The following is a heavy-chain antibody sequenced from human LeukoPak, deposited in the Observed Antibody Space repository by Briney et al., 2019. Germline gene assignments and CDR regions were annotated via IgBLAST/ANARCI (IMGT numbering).Heavy chain of an antibody. CDR1: GYTFTNYW. V-gene: IGHV5-51*01. CDR3: ARVLYSSDWLYYFDY. J-gene: IGHJ4*02. Sequence: GESPKISCKGSGYTFTNYWIGWVRQMPGKGLEWMAIIYPGDSDTTYDPAFQGQVTFSVDKSVSTAYLQWSSLKASDTAMYYCARVLYSSDWLYYFDYWGQGTLVTVSS. D-gene: IGHD6-19*01. CDR2: IYPGDSDT.